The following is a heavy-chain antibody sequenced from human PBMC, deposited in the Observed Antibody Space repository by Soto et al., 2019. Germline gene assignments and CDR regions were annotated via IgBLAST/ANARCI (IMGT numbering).Heavy chain of an antibody. CDR2: IYYSGTT. Sequence: PSETLSLTCTVSGGSIRSEGFYWTWVRHLPGKGLEWVGFIYYSGTTYYNPSLKSRITISMDSSQNQFSMRLYSVTAADMAVYYCARGCGYSYGYFNYYYYGMDVWGQGTTVTVSS. V-gene: IGHV4-31*03. J-gene: IGHJ6*02. CDR1: GGSIRSEGFY. D-gene: IGHD5-18*01. CDR3: ARGCGYSYGYFNYYYYGMDV.